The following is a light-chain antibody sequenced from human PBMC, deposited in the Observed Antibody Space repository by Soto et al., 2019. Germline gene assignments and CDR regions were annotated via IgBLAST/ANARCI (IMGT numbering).Light chain of an antibody. V-gene: IGKV3-20*01. CDR2: DAS. CDR1: QSVSSSY. J-gene: IGKJ3*01. Sequence: EIVLTQSPGTLSLSPGERATLSCRASQSVSSSYLAWYQQKPGQAPRLLIYDASRATGIPDRFSASGSGTDFTLTITRLEPEDFAVYYCQHYRTSALFGPGTKVEI. CDR3: QHYRTSAL.